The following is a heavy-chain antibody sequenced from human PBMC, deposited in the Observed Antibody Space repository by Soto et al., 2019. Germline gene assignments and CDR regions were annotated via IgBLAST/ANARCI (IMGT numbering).Heavy chain of an antibody. Sequence: PSETLSLTCTVSGGSISSSSYYWGWIRQPPGKGLEWIGSIYYSGSTYYNPSLKSRVTISVDTSKNQFSLKLSSVTAADTAVYYCARSDYISPDYFDYWGQGTLVTVSS. J-gene: IGHJ4*02. CDR1: GGSISSSSYY. V-gene: IGHV4-39*01. CDR2: IYYSGST. D-gene: IGHD3-16*01. CDR3: ARSDYISPDYFDY.